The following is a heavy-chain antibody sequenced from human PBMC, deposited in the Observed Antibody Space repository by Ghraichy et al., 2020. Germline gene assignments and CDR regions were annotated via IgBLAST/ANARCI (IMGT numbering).Heavy chain of an antibody. CDR2: ITPLFGTS. J-gene: IGHJ6*02. D-gene: IGHD2-21*02. V-gene: IGHV1-69*01. Sequence: KVSCKASGGTFKNYAFSWVRRAPGQGLEWMGVITPLFGTSQYTQKFQGRVTITADESTRTTYMELSSLRSEDTAVYYCARTPNSCIGGACSNFYYYYGFDVWGQGTTVTVSS. CDR3: ARTPNSCIGGACSNFYYYYGFDV. CDR1: GGTFKNYA.